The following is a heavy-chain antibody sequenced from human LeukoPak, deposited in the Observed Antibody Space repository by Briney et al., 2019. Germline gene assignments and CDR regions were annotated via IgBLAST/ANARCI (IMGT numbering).Heavy chain of an antibody. CDR2: VYHSGSI. CDR3: ARHVQAAAALDY. J-gene: IGHJ4*02. CDR1: GYSISSGYY. D-gene: IGHD6-13*01. Sequence: SETLSLTCAVSGYSISSGYYWGWIRQPPGKGLEWIGSVYHSGSIYYNPSLESRVTISVDTSKNQFSLKLNSVTAADTAVYYCARHVQAAAALDYWGQGTLVTVSS. V-gene: IGHV4-38-2*01.